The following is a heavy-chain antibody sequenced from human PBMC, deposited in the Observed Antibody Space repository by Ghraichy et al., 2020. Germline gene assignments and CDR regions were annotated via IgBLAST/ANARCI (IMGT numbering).Heavy chain of an antibody. Sequence: SETLSLTCTVSGGSITSSTYYWAWIRQPPGKGLEWIGSTHYSGTTYHNPSLKSRVTVSVDTSKNQFSLNLSPVTAADMAVYYCARQGGYDTSGYYYENFDYWGQGTLVTVSS. V-gene: IGHV4-39*01. CDR2: THYSGTT. CDR1: GGSITSSTYY. CDR3: ARQGGYDTSGYYYENFDY. J-gene: IGHJ4*02. D-gene: IGHD3-22*01.